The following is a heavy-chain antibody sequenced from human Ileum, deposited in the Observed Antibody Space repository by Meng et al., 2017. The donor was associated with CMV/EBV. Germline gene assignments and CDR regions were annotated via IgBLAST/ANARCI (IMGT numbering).Heavy chain of an antibody. CDR1: GGVINRSSFY. Sequence: QVRREESAPRLAKPSQTLSLPCICPGGVINRSSFYWSWTRQHSGKGLASVGRISSSGTDNYNSSFRSRVTISVDTTKNQFSLTVTSVTAAYKAVYYCARDRFYYRSGNYYEIGYWGQGTLVTVSS. CDR2: ISSSGTD. D-gene: IGHD3-22*01. J-gene: IGHJ4*02. V-gene: IGHV4-61*02. CDR3: ARDRFYYRSGNYYEIGY.